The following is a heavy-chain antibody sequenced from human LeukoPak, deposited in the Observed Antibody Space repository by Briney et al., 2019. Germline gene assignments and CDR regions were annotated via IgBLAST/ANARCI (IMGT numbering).Heavy chain of an antibody. CDR1: GGSISSYY. Sequence: SETLSLTCTVSGGSISSYYWSWIRQPPGKGLERIGYIYYSGSTNYNPSLKSRVTISVDTSKNQFSLKLSSVTAADTVVYYCARNLGDGYSSGWYYFDYWGQGTLVTVSS. J-gene: IGHJ4*02. D-gene: IGHD6-19*01. CDR3: ARNLGDGYSSGWYYFDY. CDR2: IYYSGST. V-gene: IGHV4-59*01.